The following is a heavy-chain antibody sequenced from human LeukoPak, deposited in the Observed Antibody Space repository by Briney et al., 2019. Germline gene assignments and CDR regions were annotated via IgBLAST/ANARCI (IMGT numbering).Heavy chain of an antibody. V-gene: IGHV3-33*08. CDR1: GFTFSSYG. J-gene: IGHJ4*02. Sequence: PGGSLRLSCAASGFTFSSYGMHWVRQAPGKGLEWVAVIWYDGSNKYYADSVKGRFTISRDNSKNTLYLQMNSLRAEDTAVYYCARGDWLSELDYWDQGTLVTVSS. D-gene: IGHD3/OR15-3a*01. CDR3: ARGDWLSELDY. CDR2: IWYDGSNK.